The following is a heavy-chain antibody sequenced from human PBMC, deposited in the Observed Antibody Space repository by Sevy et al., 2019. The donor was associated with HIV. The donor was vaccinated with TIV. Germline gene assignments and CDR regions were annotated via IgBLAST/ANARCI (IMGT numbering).Heavy chain of an antibody. Sequence: GGSLRLSCAASGFTFSSYAMSWVRQAPGKGLEWVSAISGSGGSTYYADSVKGRFTISRDNSKNTLYLQMNSLRAEDTAVHYCAKDALAVGAKRGAYYFDYWGQGTLVTVSS. CDR1: GFTFSSYA. CDR3: AKDALAVGAKRGAYYFDY. V-gene: IGHV3-23*01. D-gene: IGHD1-26*01. CDR2: ISGSGGST. J-gene: IGHJ4*02.